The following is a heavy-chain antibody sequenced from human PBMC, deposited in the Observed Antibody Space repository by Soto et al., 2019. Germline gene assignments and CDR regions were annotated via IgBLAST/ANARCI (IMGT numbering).Heavy chain of an antibody. CDR1: GYTFPNFG. J-gene: IGHJ6*02. D-gene: IGHD2-2*01. Sequence: ASVKVSCKASGYTFPNFGISWVRQAPGQGLEWLGWISTDNGDTNYAQKFQGWVTMTRDTSISTAYMELSRLRPDDTAVYYCARDGPPDCSSTSCYAERYYYYGMDVWGQGTTVTVSS. V-gene: IGHV1-2*04. CDR3: ARDGPPDCSSTSCYAERYYYYGMDV. CDR2: ISTDNGDT.